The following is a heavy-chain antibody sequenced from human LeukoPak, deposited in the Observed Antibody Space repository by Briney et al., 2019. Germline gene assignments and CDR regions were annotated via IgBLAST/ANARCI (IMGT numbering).Heavy chain of an antibody. V-gene: IGHV5-51*01. J-gene: IGHJ4*02. CDR2: IYPGDSDT. CDR1: GYSFTSYG. Sequence: GASLKISCKGSGYSFTSYGIGWLRQILEKGLKGMGIIYPGDSDTRYSPSFQGEVPISADKSISPAYMQWSSLKASDTAMYYCARPRTGAFDYWGQGTLVTVSS. D-gene: IGHD3/OR15-3a*01. CDR3: ARPRTGAFDY.